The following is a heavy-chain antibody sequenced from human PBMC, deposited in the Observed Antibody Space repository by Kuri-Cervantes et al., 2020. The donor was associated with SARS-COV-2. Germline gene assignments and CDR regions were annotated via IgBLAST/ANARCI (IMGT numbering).Heavy chain of an antibody. CDR1: GFTFDDYA. V-gene: IGHV3-9*01. J-gene: IGHJ4*02. Sequence: SLKISCAAPGFTFDDYAMHWVRQAPGKGLEWVSGISWNSGSIGYADSVKGRFTISRDNAKNSLYLQMNSLRAEDTAVYYCAKCGFGRRGYFDYWGQGTLVTVSS. CDR3: AKCGFGRRGYFDY. CDR2: ISWNSGSI. D-gene: IGHD3-10*01.